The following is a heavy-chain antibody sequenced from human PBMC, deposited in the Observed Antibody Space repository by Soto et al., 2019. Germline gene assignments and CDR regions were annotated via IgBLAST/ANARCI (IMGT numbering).Heavy chain of an antibody. J-gene: IGHJ5*02. D-gene: IGHD2-21*02. CDR2: ISSSGSTI. CDR3: TAIVVVTAGSGWFDP. Sequence: VGSLRLSCAASGFTFSSYEMNWVRQAPGKGLEWVSYISSSGSTIYYADSVKGRFTISRDNAKNSLYLQMNSLRAEDTAVYYCTAIVVVTAGSGWFDPWGQGTLVTVSS. CDR1: GFTFSSYE. V-gene: IGHV3-48*03.